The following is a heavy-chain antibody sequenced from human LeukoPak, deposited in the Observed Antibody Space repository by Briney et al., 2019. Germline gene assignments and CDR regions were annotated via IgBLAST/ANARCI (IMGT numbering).Heavy chain of an antibody. CDR1: GGSISRSSYY. J-gene: IGHJ5*02. Sequence: SETLSLTCTVSGGSISRSSYYWGWIRHPPGKGLEWVGSIYYSWSTYYNPSLKSRVTISVDTSKNQCSLKLSSVTAADTAVYYCARSYYDYVWGSYRSPGWFDPWGQGTLVTVSS. D-gene: IGHD3-16*02. V-gene: IGHV4-39*01. CDR3: ARSYYDYVWGSYRSPGWFDP. CDR2: IYYSWST.